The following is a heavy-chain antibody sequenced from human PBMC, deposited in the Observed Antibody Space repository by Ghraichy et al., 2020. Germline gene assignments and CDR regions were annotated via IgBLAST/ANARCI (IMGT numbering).Heavy chain of an antibody. CDR2: ISSSGSTI. V-gene: IGHV3-11*01. D-gene: IGHD1-26*01. CDR1: GFTFSDYY. CDR3: ARAVNSASSSGSYKKRGYYFDY. J-gene: IGHJ4*02. Sequence: GGYLRLSCAASGFTFSDYYMSWIRQAPGKGLEWVSYISSSGSTIYYADSVKGRFTISRDNAKNSLYLQMNSLRAEDTAVYYCARAVNSASSSGSYKKRGYYFDYWGQGTLVTVSS.